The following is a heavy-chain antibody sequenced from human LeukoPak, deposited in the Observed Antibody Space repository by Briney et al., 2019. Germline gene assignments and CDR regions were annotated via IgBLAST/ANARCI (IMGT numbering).Heavy chain of an antibody. Sequence: GGSLRLSCAASGFTFSSYAMSWVRQAPGKGLEWVSAISGSGGGTYYAASVKGRFSISRHNSKNTVYLQMDNLRPEDTAVYYCARDRRGEKDFDVWGPGTMVTVSS. CDR1: GFTFSSYA. V-gene: IGHV3-23*01. CDR3: ARDRRGEKDFDV. J-gene: IGHJ3*01. CDR2: ISGSGGGT.